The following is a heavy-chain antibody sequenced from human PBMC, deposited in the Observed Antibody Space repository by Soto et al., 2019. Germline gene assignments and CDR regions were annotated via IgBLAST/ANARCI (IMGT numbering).Heavy chain of an antibody. CDR3: ARDPGAASFDF. CDR1: GYTFTNYG. J-gene: IGHJ4*02. Sequence: QVHLVQSGAEVKKPGASVKVSCKASGYTFTNYGISWVRQAPGEGLEWVGWINTSNDNKLYAQKLQGSLTLTTDTSTSTAYMDLTTLRSDDTAVYFCARDPGAASFDFWAQGTLVTVSS. V-gene: IGHV1-18*01. D-gene: IGHD2-15*01. CDR2: INTSNDNK.